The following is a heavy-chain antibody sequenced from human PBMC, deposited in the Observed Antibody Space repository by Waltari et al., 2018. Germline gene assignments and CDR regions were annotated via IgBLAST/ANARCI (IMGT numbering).Heavy chain of an antibody. V-gene: IGHV3-23*01. Sequence: EVQLLESGGGLVQPGGSLRLSCAASGFTFSSYAMSWVRQAPGKGLEWVSAISGSGGRTYYPDSVTGRFTISRDNSKNTLYLQMNSLRAEDTAVYYCAKDMVRPVYDILTGAFYGMDVWGQGTTVTVSS. CDR1: GFTFSSYA. J-gene: IGHJ6*02. CDR3: AKDMVRPVYDILTGAFYGMDV. D-gene: IGHD3-9*01. CDR2: ISGSGGRT.